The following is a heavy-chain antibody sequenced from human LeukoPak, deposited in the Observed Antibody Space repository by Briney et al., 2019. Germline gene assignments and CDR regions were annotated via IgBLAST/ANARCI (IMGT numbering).Heavy chain of an antibody. CDR3: ARAEGSRYYYYGMDV. Sequence: GGSLRLSCAASGFTVSSNYMSWVRQAPGKGLEWVSVIYSGGSTYYADSVKGRFTISRDNSKNTLYLQMNSLRAEDTAVYYCARAEGSRYYYYGMDVWGQGTTVTVSS. CDR1: GFTVSSNY. D-gene: IGHD3-10*01. J-gene: IGHJ6*02. V-gene: IGHV3-66*01. CDR2: IYSGGST.